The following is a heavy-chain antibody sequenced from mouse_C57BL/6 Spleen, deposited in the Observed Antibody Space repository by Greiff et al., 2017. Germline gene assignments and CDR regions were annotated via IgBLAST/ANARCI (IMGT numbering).Heavy chain of an antibody. CDR1: GYTFTSYW. CDR2: IDPSDSYT. Sequence: QVQLQQPGAELVMPGASVKLSCKASGYTFTSYWMHWVKQRPGKGLEWIGEIDPSDSYTNYTQKFTGKSTLTVDKSSSTAYMQLSSLTSEAAAVYYCARGLGGFAYWGQGTLVTVSA. CDR3: ARGLGGFAY. D-gene: IGHD4-1*01. V-gene: IGHV1-69*01. J-gene: IGHJ3*01.